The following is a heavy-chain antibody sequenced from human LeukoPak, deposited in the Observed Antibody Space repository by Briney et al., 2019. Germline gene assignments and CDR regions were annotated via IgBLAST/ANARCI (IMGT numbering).Heavy chain of an antibody. D-gene: IGHD3-22*01. Sequence: SETLSLTCTVSGGSISSYYWSWIRQPAGKGLEWIGRIYTSGSTNYNPSLKSRVTMSVDTSKNQFSLKLSSVTAADTAVYYCASQGENYYDSSGSITWGQGTLVTVSS. J-gene: IGHJ5*02. CDR1: GGSISSYY. CDR2: IYTSGST. V-gene: IGHV4-4*07. CDR3: ASQGENYYDSSGSIT.